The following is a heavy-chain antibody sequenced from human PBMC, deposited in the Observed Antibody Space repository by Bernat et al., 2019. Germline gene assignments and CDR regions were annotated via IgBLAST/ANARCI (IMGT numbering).Heavy chain of an antibody. J-gene: IGHJ4*02. V-gene: IGHV3-9*01. CDR1: GFSFDDHA. D-gene: IGHD6-6*01. CDR3: VKGYPRYSSSGGG. Sequence: EVQLVESGGGLVQPGRSLRLSCAASGFSFDDHAMHWVRQAPGKGLEWVSSISWNSGSIGYADSVKGRFTISRDNAKNSLYLKMNSLRAEDTALDYCVKGYPRYSSSGGGWGQGALVTVSS. CDR2: ISWNSGSI.